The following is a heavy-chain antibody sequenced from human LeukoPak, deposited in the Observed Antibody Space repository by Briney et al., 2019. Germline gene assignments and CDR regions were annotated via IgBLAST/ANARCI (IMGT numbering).Heavy chain of an antibody. D-gene: IGHD2-15*01. CDR3: ARAGYCSGGSCYGSDY. V-gene: IGHV3-33*01. J-gene: IGHJ4*02. CDR2: IWYDGSIQ. CDR1: GFTFSSYG. Sequence: GGSLRLSCAAAGFTFSSYGMHWVRQAPGKGLEWVAAIWYDGSIQYYADSVKGRFTISRDNSKNTLYLQMDSLRAEDTAVYYCARAGYCSGGSCYGSDYWGQGTLVSVSS.